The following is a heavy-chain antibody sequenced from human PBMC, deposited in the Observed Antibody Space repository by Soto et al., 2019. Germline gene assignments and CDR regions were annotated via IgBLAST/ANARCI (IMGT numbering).Heavy chain of an antibody. CDR1: GFTFSSYW. V-gene: IGHV3-7*01. CDR3: ARDHTIFGVVRSYYYYMDV. D-gene: IGHD3-3*01. CDR2: IKQDGSEK. Sequence: GGSLRLSCAASGFTFSSYWMSWVRQAPGKGLEWVANIKQDGSEKYYVDSVKGRFTISRDNAKNSLYLQMNSLRAEDTAVYYCARDHTIFGVVRSYYYYMDVWGKGTTVTVSS. J-gene: IGHJ6*03.